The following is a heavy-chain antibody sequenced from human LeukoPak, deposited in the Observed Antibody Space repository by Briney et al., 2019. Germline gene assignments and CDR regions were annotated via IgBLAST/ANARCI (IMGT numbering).Heavy chain of an antibody. CDR1: GGSISSYY. CDR2: IYYSGST. J-gene: IGHJ5*02. V-gene: IGHV4-59*01. D-gene: IGHD6-6*01. CDR3: ARSYSSSSSMGS. Sequence: PSETLSLTCTVSGGSISSYYWSWIRQPPGKGLEWIGYIYYSGSTNYNPSLKSRVTISVDTSKNQSSLKLSSVTAADTAVYYCARSYSSSSSMGSWGQGTLVTVSS.